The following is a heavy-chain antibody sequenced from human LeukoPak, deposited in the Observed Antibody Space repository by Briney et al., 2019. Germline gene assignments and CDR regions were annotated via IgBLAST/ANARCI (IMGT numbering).Heavy chain of an antibody. CDR2: IKQDGSEK. Sequence: GVSLRLSCAASGFTFSNYWMTWVRQAPGKGLEWVANIKQDGSEKFYVDSVKGRFTISRDNAKNSLYLQMNSLRAEDTAVYYCAKAECSGATEDAFDIWGQGTMVTVSS. D-gene: IGHD2-15*01. J-gene: IGHJ3*02. CDR1: GFTFSNYW. CDR3: AKAECSGATEDAFDI. V-gene: IGHV3-7*03.